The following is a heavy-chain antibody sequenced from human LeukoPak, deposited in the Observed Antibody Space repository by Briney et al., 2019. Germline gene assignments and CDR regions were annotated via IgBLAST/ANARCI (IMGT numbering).Heavy chain of an antibody. Sequence: PGGSLRLSCAASGFTVSSNYMSWVRQAPGKGLEWVSVISGSGGSTYYADSVKGRFTISRDNSENTLYLQMNSLRAEDTAVYYCAKGVLSGLWFGDGFYWGQGTLVSVSS. CDR1: GFTVSSNY. J-gene: IGHJ4*02. CDR2: ISGSGGST. D-gene: IGHD3-10*01. V-gene: IGHV3-23*01. CDR3: AKGVLSGLWFGDGFY.